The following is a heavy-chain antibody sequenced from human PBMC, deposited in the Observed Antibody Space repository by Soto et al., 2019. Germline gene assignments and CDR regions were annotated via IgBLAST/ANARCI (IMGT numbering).Heavy chain of an antibody. CDR2: INPNGGNT. CDR3: ARESMGGSSFSREYFDF. V-gene: IGHV1-2*02. D-gene: IGHD2-15*01. Sequence: QAQLVQSGAEVKKPGASVKVSCKASGYFFTSYYIHWVRQAPGQSLQWMGWINPNGGNTHYVQKFQGRLTLTRDTSVSTVYMDLNSLTSDDTAIYYCARESMGGSSFSREYFDFWGQGTLVAVAS. J-gene: IGHJ4*02. CDR1: GYFFTSYY.